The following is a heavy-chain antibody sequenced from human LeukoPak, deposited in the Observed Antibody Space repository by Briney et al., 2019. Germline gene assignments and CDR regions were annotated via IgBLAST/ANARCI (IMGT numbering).Heavy chain of an antibody. CDR2: IYYSGST. CDR1: GGSISSYY. Sequence: SETLSLTCTVSGGSISSYYWSWIRQPPGKGLEWIGYIYYSGSTNYNPSLKSRVTISVDTSKNQFSLKLSSVTAADTAVYYCARSTMVRGVITNDAFDIWGQGTMVTVSS. D-gene: IGHD3-10*01. CDR3: ARSTMVRGVITNDAFDI. V-gene: IGHV4-59*01. J-gene: IGHJ3*02.